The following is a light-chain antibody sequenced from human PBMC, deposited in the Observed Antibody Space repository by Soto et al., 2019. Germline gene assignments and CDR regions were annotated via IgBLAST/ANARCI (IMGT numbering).Light chain of an antibody. CDR3: QQYGSTPRT. Sequence: EIVLTQSPGTLSLSPGERATLSCRASQSVNSRYLAWYQKKSGQAPRLLIYGASSRATGIPDRFSGSGSGTDFNLTISRLETEEFAVYYCQQYGSTPRTVGQGTKLDIK. CDR2: GAS. J-gene: IGKJ1*01. CDR1: QSVNSRY. V-gene: IGKV3-20*01.